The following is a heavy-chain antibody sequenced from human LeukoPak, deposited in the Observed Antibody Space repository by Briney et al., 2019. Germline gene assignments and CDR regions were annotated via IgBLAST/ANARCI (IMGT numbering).Heavy chain of an antibody. Sequence: PSQTLSLTCTVSGGSISSGGYYWSWIRQHPGKGLEWIGYIYYSGSTYCNPSLKSRVTISVDTSKNQFSLKLSSVAAADTAVYYCARAHDSSGYNWFDPWGQGTLVTVSS. V-gene: IGHV4-31*03. D-gene: IGHD3-22*01. J-gene: IGHJ5*02. CDR1: GGSISSGGYY. CDR2: IYYSGST. CDR3: ARAHDSSGYNWFDP.